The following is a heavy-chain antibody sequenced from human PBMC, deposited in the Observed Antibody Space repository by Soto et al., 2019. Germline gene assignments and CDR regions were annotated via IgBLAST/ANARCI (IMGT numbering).Heavy chain of an antibody. J-gene: IGHJ2*01. CDR2: IYYSGST. Sequence: TSETLSLTCTVSGDSISSGDYYWSWIRQPPGKGLEWIGLIYYSGSTYYNPSLKSRVTISVDTSKNQFSLKLSSVTAADTAVYYCARTIAAAGNWYFDLWGRGTLVTVSS. V-gene: IGHV4-39*01. D-gene: IGHD6-13*01. CDR1: GDSISSGDYY. CDR3: ARTIAAAGNWYFDL.